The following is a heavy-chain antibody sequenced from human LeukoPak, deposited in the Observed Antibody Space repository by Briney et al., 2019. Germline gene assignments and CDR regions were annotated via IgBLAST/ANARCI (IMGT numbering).Heavy chain of an antibody. D-gene: IGHD5-18*01. Sequence: QTGGSLRLSCAASGFTFSSYGMHWVRQAPGKGLEWVAVISYDGSNKYYADSVKGRFTISRDNSKNTLYLQMNSLRAEDTAVYYCAKDLYPNTAMDYWGQGTLVTVSS. V-gene: IGHV3-30*18. CDR1: GFTFSSYG. J-gene: IGHJ4*02. CDR2: ISYDGSNK. CDR3: AKDLYPNTAMDY.